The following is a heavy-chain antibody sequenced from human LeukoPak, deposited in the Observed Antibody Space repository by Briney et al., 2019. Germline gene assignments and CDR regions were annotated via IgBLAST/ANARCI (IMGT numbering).Heavy chain of an antibody. J-gene: IGHJ4*02. CDR2: INIDGTDA. Sequence: GGSLRLSCAASGFSFSNFSMHWVRHPPGKGLVLVSRINIDGTDADYADSVKGRFIISRDNFKNTLFLEMYSLRVEDTGVYYCARSGGVSFVSWGEGDLVTVSS. CDR1: GFSFSNFS. D-gene: IGHD3-16*01. CDR3: ARSGGVSFVS. V-gene: IGHV3-74*01.